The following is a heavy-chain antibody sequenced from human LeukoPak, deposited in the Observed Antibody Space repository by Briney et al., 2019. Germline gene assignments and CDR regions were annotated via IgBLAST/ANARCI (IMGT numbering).Heavy chain of an antibody. V-gene: IGHV4-59*01. CDR1: VGSISIYY. CDR3: ARDSGGPHSGFEI. CDR2: IYNSGST. Sequence: TSETLSLTCTVSVGSISIYYWSGIRQPPGKGLEWIGYIYNSGSTNYNPSLKSRVTISVDTSKNQYSLKRRSVTAADTAVYYCARDSGGPHSGFEIWGQGTMVTASS. J-gene: IGHJ3*02. D-gene: IGHD1-26*01.